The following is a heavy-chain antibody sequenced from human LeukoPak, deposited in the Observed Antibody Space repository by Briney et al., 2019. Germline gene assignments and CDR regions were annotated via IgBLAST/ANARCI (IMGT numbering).Heavy chain of an antibody. D-gene: IGHD2-2*01. CDR1: GFTFSSYA. Sequence: PGGSLRLSCAASGFTFSSYAMTCARQAPGKGLEWVSIIYSDGSAYYADSVRGRFTISRDDSNNTLSLQMNNLKPEDSAVYYCARDVPAPHWGQGTLVTVSA. CDR2: IYSDGSA. CDR3: ARDVPAPH. V-gene: IGHV3-66*02. J-gene: IGHJ1*01.